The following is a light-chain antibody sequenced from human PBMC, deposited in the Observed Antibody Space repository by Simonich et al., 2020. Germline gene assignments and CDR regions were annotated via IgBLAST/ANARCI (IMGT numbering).Light chain of an antibody. Sequence: QSALTQPASVSGSPGQSFTISCTGTSSDVGGFNYVSLYQQHPGKAPKLMFYDVSKRPSGVSNRFSGSKSGNTASLTISGLQAEDEADYYCSSYTSSSTLVFGGGTKLTVL. CDR3: SSYTSSSTLV. CDR1: SSDVGGFNY. V-gene: IGLV2-14*01. J-gene: IGLJ3*02. CDR2: DVS.